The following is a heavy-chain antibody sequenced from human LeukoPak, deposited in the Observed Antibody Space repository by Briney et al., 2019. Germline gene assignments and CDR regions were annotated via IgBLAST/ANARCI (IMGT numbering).Heavy chain of an antibody. Sequence: PSETLSLTCTVSGGSISSYYWAWIRQPPGKGLEWIGSIYHSGSTYYNPSLKSRVTLSVDTSKKQFSLKLSSVTAADTAVYYCARGYSYGYYYFDYWGQGTLVTVSS. CDR3: ARGYSYGYYYFDY. CDR1: GGSISSYY. J-gene: IGHJ4*02. V-gene: IGHV4-38-2*02. CDR2: IYHSGST. D-gene: IGHD5-18*01.